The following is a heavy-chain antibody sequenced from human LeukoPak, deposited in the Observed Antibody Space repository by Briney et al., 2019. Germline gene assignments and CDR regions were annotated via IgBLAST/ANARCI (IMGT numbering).Heavy chain of an antibody. D-gene: IGHD1-1*01. CDR2: IYYRGST. Sequence: SETLSLTCTVSGGSISSYYWSWIRQPPGKGLEWIGYIYYRGSTNYNPSLKSRVTISVDTSKNQFSLKLSSVTAADTAVYYCARENWNPSVFDYWGQGTLVTVSS. J-gene: IGHJ4*02. V-gene: IGHV4-59*01. CDR1: GGSISSYY. CDR3: ARENWNPSVFDY.